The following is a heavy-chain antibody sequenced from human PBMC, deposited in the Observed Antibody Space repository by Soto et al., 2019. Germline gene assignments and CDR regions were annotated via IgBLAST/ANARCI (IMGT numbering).Heavy chain of an antibody. Sequence: QVQLVESGGTLVKPGGSLRLSCAASGFSFSDYFMSWIRQAPGKRLEWLSYISGSGNTIFYADSVKGRFTISRDNAKNSLCLQMNRLRAGDTAVYYCASRSTMVTDFDYWGQGTLVAVSS. CDR3: ASRSTMVTDFDY. D-gene: IGHD3-10*01. J-gene: IGHJ4*02. CDR1: GFSFSDYF. CDR2: ISGSGNTI. V-gene: IGHV3-11*01.